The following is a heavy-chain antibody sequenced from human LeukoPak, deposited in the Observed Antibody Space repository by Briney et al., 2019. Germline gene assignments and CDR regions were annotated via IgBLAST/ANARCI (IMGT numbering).Heavy chain of an antibody. Sequence: GESLKISCQGSEYSFATYWIAWLRQMPGKGLEWMGIIYPSDSDTRYSPSFQGQVAISADKSIKTAYLQWSSLKASDTAMYYCARPLQGIVGATGFDYWGQGTLVTVSS. D-gene: IGHD1-26*01. V-gene: IGHV5-51*01. J-gene: IGHJ4*02. CDR2: IYPSDSDT. CDR1: EYSFATYW. CDR3: ARPLQGIVGATGFDY.